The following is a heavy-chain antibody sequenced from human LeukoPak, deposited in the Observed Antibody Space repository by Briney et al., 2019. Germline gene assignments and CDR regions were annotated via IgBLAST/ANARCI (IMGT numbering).Heavy chain of an antibody. J-gene: IGHJ1*01. V-gene: IGHV3-7*01. D-gene: IGHD3-3*01. CDR2: IKRDGSAK. CDR3: ARDRATIFGVVIPPFQH. Sequence: GGSLRLSCAASGFMFSSSWMTWVRQAPGKGLEWVANIKRDGSAKNYVDSVKGRFTISRDNAKNSLYLQMNSLRAEDTAVYYCARDRATIFGVVIPPFQHWGQGTLVTVSS. CDR1: GFMFSSSW.